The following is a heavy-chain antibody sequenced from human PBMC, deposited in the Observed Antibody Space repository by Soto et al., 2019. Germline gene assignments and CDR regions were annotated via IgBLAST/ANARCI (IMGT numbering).Heavy chain of an antibody. V-gene: IGHV3-30*18. D-gene: IGHD2-2*01. Sequence: QVQLVESGGGVVQPGRSLRLSCAASGFNFSTPGMHCVRQAPGKGLEWVAVISNAGNNKYYADSVKGRFSISRDNSAIMVYLQMNSLRPEDTAVYYCAKDRVKIGYVFDYWGQGTRVAVSS. CDR3: AKDRVKIGYVFDY. CDR1: GFNFSTPG. J-gene: IGHJ4*02. CDR2: ISNAGNNK.